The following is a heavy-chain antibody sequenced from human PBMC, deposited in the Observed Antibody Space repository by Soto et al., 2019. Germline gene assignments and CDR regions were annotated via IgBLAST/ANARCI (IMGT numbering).Heavy chain of an antibody. CDR1: GFSLSTSGVG. D-gene: IGHD3-16*02. V-gene: IGHV2-5*01. J-gene: IGHJ4*02. CDR2: IYWNDDK. CDR3: AHSTGYDYVWGSYRYRFDY. Sequence: SGPTLVNPTQTLTLTCTFSGFSLSTSGVGVGWIRQPPGKALEWLALIYWNDDKRYSPSLKSRLTITKDTSKNQVVLTMTNMDPVDTATYYCAHSTGYDYVWGSYRYRFDYWGQGTLVTVSS.